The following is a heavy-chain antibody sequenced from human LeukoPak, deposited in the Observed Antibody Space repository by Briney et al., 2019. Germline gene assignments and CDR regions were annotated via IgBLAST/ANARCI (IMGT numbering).Heavy chain of an antibody. D-gene: IGHD6-13*01. CDR1: GDPGSSANYY. V-gene: IGHV4-39*07. Sequence: PSKPLYLPCTVRGDPGSSANYYWGWIRQSPGTGLEWIGRISYTGSPYYNPSLKSRVTISIDKPNHQFSLKVTSVTAADTAVYYCARVIGGSTWFSWCDPWGQGTLVTVSS. CDR2: ISYTGSP. J-gene: IGHJ5*02. CDR3: ARVIGGSTWFSWCDP.